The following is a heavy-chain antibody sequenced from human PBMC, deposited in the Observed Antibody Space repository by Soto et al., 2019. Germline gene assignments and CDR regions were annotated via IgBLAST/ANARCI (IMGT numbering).Heavy chain of an antibody. V-gene: IGHV4-59*01. CDR3: ARARITLVRQILKYNMDL. CDR2: IYESGST. D-gene: IGHD3-10*01. J-gene: IGHJ6*02. CDR1: GGSIGSYY. Sequence: SETLSLTCTVSGGSIGSYYWSWIRQPPGKGLEWIGYIYESGSTNSNPSLQSRVTISVDTSKNQFYLNLSPVTAADTATYYCARARITLVRQILKYNMDLWGQGTTVTV.